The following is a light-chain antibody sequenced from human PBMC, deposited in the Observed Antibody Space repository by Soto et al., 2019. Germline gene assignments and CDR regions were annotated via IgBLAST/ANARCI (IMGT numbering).Light chain of an antibody. CDR3: MQGTHWPLT. J-gene: IGKJ4*01. CDR2: KVS. CDR1: QSLVYTDGNTY. Sequence: DAVLTQSPLSLPVTLGQPASVSCRSSQSLVYTDGNTYLTWFHQRPGQSPRRLIYKVSYRDSGVPERFSGGESGSAFTLKISMVEAEDVGLYYCMQGTHWPLTFGGGTKVEIE. V-gene: IGKV2-30*01.